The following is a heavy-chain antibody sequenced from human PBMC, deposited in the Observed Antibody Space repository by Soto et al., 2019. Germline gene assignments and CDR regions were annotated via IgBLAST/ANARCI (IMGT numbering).Heavy chain of an antibody. CDR1: GFTFSTYA. J-gene: IGHJ6*02. D-gene: IGHD1-1*01. CDR3: LKGYWKGDV. CDR2: ISGSGGSI. V-gene: IGHV3-23*01. Sequence: EVQLLESGGGLVQPGGSLRLSCADSGFTFSTYAMNWVRQAPGNGLEWVSAISGSGGSIHYADSVKGRFTISRDNSKNTLYLQMNSLKDEDTAVYHCLKGYWKGDVWGQGTTVTVSS.